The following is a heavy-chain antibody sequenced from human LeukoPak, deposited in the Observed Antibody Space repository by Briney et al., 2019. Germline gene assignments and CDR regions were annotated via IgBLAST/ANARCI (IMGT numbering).Heavy chain of an antibody. D-gene: IGHD3-10*01. J-gene: IGHJ4*02. CDR3: ARDYYGSVDY. CDR2: ISSDGSSP. CDR1: GFTFSRYW. Sequence: GGSLRLSCAASGFTFSRYWMTWVRQAPGKGLVWVSRISSDGSSPSYADSVEGRFTISRDNAKNTLYLQMNSPRAEDTAVYYCARDYYGSVDYWGQGTLVTVSP. V-gene: IGHV3-74*01.